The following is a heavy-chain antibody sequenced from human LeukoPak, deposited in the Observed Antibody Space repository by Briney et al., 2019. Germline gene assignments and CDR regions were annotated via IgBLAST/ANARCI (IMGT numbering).Heavy chain of an antibody. CDR1: GGSISGDH. J-gene: IGHJ3*02. V-gene: IGHV4-59*08. CDR2: VYSSGNT. Sequence: PSETLSLTCTVSGGSISGDHWNWIRQPPGKGLEWIGYVYSSGNTNYNPSLKSRVTISIDTSKNQFSLKLSSVTAADTAVYYRARRNDFGTWGQGTMVTVSS. CDR3: ARRNDFGT.